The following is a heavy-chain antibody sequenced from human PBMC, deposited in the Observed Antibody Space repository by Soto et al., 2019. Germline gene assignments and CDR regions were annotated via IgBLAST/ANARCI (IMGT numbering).Heavy chain of an antibody. D-gene: IGHD2-21*01. CDR1: GFTFGIHW. CDR2: INQDGSDK. J-gene: IGHJ5*02. CDR3: ATSMRHTLDP. Sequence: EVQVVESGGGLVQPGGSLRLSCEASGFTFGIHWMTWVRQVPGKGLEWVANINQDGSDKYYVDSVKGRFIISRDNAKDSLYLQMNSLRVEDTALYYCATSMRHTLDPWGQGTLVTVS. V-gene: IGHV3-7*01.